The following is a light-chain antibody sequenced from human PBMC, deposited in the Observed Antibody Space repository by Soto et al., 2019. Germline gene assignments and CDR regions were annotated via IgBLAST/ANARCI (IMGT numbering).Light chain of an antibody. CDR1: QSISSY. CDR2: AAS. Sequence: DIQMTQPPSSLSASVGERVTITCRASQSISSYLNWYHQKPGKAPKLLIYAASSLQSGVPSRFSGSGSGTDFTLTISSLQPEDFATYYCQQSYSTLYSFGQGTKLEIK. V-gene: IGKV1-39*01. J-gene: IGKJ2*03. CDR3: QQSYSTLYS.